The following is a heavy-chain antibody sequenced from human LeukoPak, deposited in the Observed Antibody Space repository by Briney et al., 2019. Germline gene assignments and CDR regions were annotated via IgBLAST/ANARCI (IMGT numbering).Heavy chain of an antibody. Sequence: GGSLRLSCAASGFTFSSYGMHWVRQGPGKGLEWVAVIWYDGSNKYYADSVKGRFTISRDNSKNALYLQMNSLRAEDTAVYYCARESYSGYDLPLGYWGQGTLVTVSS. CDR2: IWYDGSNK. CDR1: GFTFSSYG. D-gene: IGHD5-12*01. V-gene: IGHV3-33*01. CDR3: ARESYSGYDLPLGY. J-gene: IGHJ4*02.